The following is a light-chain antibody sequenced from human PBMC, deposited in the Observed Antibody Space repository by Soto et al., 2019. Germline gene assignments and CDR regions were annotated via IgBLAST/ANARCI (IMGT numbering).Light chain of an antibody. Sequence: QSVLTQSPSVSGAPGQRVTISCTGSSSNIGAGYEVHWYQQLPGTAPKLLIYGNNNRPSGVPDRFSGSKSGTSASLAITGLQAEDEADYYCQSYDSSLSGGVFGGGTKLTVL. J-gene: IGLJ3*02. CDR1: SSNIGAGYE. CDR3: QSYDSSLSGGV. V-gene: IGLV1-40*01. CDR2: GNN.